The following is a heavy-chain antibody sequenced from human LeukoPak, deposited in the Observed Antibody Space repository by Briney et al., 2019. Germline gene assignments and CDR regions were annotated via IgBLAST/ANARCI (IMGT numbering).Heavy chain of an antibody. CDR1: GGSISSYY. CDR3: ARWGDSSGSLLYFDY. J-gene: IGHJ4*02. Sequence: SETLSLTCTVSGGSISSYYWSWIRQPPGKGLEWIGYIYCSGSTNYNPSLKSRVTISVDTSKNQFSLKLSSVTAADTAVYYCARWGDSSGSLLYFDYWGQGTLVTVSS. V-gene: IGHV4-59*01. CDR2: IYCSGST. D-gene: IGHD3-22*01.